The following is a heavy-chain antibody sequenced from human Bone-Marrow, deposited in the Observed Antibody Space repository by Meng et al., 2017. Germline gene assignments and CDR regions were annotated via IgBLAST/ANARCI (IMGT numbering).Heavy chain of an antibody. D-gene: IGHD3-10*01. CDR2: INPSGGST. J-gene: IGHJ4*02. CDR3: ARDTPPYYGYARGYFDY. V-gene: IGHV1-46*01. CDR1: GYTFTSYY. Sequence: ASVKVSCKASGYTFTSYYMHWVRQAPGQGLAWVGRINPSGGSTSYAQKFQGRVTMTRDTSTSTVYMELSSLRSEDTAVYYCARDTPPYYGYARGYFDYWGQGTLVTVSS.